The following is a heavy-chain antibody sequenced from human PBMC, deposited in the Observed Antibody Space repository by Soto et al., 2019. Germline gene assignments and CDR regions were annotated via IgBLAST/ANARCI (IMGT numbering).Heavy chain of an antibody. Sequence: GASVKVSCKASGYTFTSYDINWVRQATGQGLEWMGWMNPNSGNTGYAQKFQGRVTMTRNTSISTAYMELSSLRSEDTAVYYCARGGMIEVAGKFKWYGMDVWGQGTAVTVSS. CDR1: GYTFTSYD. V-gene: IGHV1-8*01. CDR3: ARGGMIEVAGKFKWYGMDV. CDR2: MNPNSGNT. D-gene: IGHD6-19*01. J-gene: IGHJ6*02.